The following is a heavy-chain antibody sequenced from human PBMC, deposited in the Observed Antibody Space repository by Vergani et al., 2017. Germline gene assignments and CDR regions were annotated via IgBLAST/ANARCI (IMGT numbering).Heavy chain of an antibody. CDR2: ISGSGGST. Sequence: EVQLLESGGGLVQPGGSLRLSCAASGFTFSRYAMSWVRPAPGKGLEWVAAISGSGGSTYYADSVKGRFTISRDNSKNTLYLQMNSLRAEDTAVYYCAKDPGRRLTTVITGYWGQGTLVTVSS. J-gene: IGHJ4*02. V-gene: IGHV3-23*01. D-gene: IGHD4-23*01. CDR1: GFTFSRYA. CDR3: AKDPGRRLTTVITGY.